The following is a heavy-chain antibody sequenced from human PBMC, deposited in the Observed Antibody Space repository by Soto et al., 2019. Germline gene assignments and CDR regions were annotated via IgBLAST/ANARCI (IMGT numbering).Heavy chain of an antibody. D-gene: IGHD1-20*01. Sequence: VSLRLSCEASGFTLRNYAMTWVRQAPWKGLEWVSLISANDVGTYYAESVKTRFTISTDQSRNTVYLQMDSLRADDTAIYYCAKAKNDYNWDNRPPFDYWGQGTLVTVSS. CDR2: ISANDVGT. V-gene: IGHV3-23*01. CDR1: GFTLRNYA. CDR3: AKAKNDYNWDNRPPFDY. J-gene: IGHJ4*02.